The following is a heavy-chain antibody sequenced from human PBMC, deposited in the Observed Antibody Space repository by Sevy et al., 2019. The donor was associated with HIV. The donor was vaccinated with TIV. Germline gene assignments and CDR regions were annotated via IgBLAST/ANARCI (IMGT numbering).Heavy chain of an antibody. CDR2: ISAYNGNT. CDR3: ARPGRTSGSYTRYLFDY. Sequence: ASVKVSCKASGYTFNSYGITWVRQAPGQGLEWMGWISAYNGNTNYAQKLQGRVTMTTDTSTSTAYMELRSLRSDDTAVYYCARPGRTSGSYTRYLFDYWGQGTLVTVSS. CDR1: GYTFNSYG. V-gene: IGHV1-18*01. D-gene: IGHD6-19*01. J-gene: IGHJ4*02.